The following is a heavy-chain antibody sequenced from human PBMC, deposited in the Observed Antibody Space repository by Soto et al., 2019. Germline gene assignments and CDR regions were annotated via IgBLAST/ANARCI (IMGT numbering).Heavy chain of an antibody. J-gene: IGHJ6*02. V-gene: IGHV3-7*01. Sequence: ESGGGLVQPGGSLRLSCAASGFTFSSYWMSWVRQAPGKGLEWVANIKQDGSEKYYVDSVKGRFTISRDNAKNSLYLQMNSLRAEDTAVYYCARVGIVVVVAARGNYGMDVWGQGTTVTVSS. CDR1: GFTFSSYW. CDR2: IKQDGSEK. CDR3: ARVGIVVVVAARGNYGMDV. D-gene: IGHD2-15*01.